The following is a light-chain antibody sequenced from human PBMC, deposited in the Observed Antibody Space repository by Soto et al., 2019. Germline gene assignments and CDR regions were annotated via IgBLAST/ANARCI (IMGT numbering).Light chain of an antibody. J-gene: IGLJ2*01. V-gene: IGLV1-47*01. Sequence: QSVLTQPPSASGTPGQRVTISCSGSSSNIGSNYVYWYQQLPGTAPKLLIYRNNQRSSGVPDRFSGSKSGTSALLAISGLRSEDEADYYCAAWDDSLSGKVFGGGTKLTVL. CDR1: SSNIGSNY. CDR2: RNN. CDR3: AAWDDSLSGKV.